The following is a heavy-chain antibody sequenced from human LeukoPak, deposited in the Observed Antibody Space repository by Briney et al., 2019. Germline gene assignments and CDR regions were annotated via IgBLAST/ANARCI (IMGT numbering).Heavy chain of an antibody. J-gene: IGHJ4*02. CDR3: ATWWGQSGLAFDY. D-gene: IGHD2-15*01. Sequence: ASVKVSCKVSGYTLTELSMHWGRQAPGKGLEWMGGFDPEDGETIYAQKFQGRVTMTEDTSTDTAYMELSSLRSEDTAVYYCATWWGQSGLAFDYWGQGTLVTVSS. CDR2: FDPEDGET. CDR1: GYTLTELS. V-gene: IGHV1-24*01.